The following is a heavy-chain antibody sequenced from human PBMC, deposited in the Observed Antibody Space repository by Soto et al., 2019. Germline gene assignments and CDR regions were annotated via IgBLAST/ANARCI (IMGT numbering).Heavy chain of an antibody. Sequence: SETLSLTCAVSGDSVRSSNWLTWVRQSPGKGLEWIGEIYHLGGTNYNPSLKSRVTISVDMAKNQVSLKLSSVTAADTAVYYCATMKKPRGYYYGLNVWGQGTTVTVSS. CDR2: IYHLGGT. J-gene: IGHJ6*02. V-gene: IGHV4-4*02. CDR3: ATMKKPRGYYYGLNV. CDR1: GDSVRSSNW.